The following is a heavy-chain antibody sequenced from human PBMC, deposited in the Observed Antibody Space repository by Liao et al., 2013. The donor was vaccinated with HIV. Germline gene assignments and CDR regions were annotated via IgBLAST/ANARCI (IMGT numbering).Heavy chain of an antibody. CDR2: IYTSGST. J-gene: IGHJ4*02. CDR3: AREGITTAAAFDI. CDR1: GGSIRSYY. D-gene: IGHD6-13*01. Sequence: QVQLQESGPGLVKPSETLSLICTVSGGSIRSYYWSWFRQPAGRGLEWIGRIYTSGSTSYKSSFKSRVTMSVDTSKNQFSLHLSSVTAADTAVYYCAREGITTAAAFDIWGQGILVTVSS. V-gene: IGHV4-4*07.